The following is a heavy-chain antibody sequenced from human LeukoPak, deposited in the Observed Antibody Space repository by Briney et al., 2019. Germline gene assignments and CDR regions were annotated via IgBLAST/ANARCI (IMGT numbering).Heavy chain of an antibody. D-gene: IGHD3-10*01. CDR2: INPNSGGT. CDR1: GYTFTGYY. Sequence: GASVKVSCKASGYTFTGYYMHWVRQAPGQGLEWMGRINPNSGGTNYAQKFQGRVTMTRDTSISTAYMELSRLRSDDTAVYYCARDLFHSMVRGVPPFDYWGQGTLVTVSS. V-gene: IGHV1-2*06. J-gene: IGHJ4*02. CDR3: ARDLFHSMVRGVPPFDY.